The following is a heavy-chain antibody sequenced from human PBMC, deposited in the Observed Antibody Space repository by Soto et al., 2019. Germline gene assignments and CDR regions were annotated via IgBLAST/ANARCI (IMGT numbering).Heavy chain of an antibody. CDR2: LNPNGGST. J-gene: IGHJ4*02. CDR1: GYTFTNSY. V-gene: IGHV1-46*01. D-gene: IGHD6-13*01. CDR3: ARNSAAGDY. Sequence: QVQLVQSGAEVKKPGASVKVSCKASGYTFTNSYIHWVRQAPGQGLEWMALLNPNGGSTNYAQNFQGRVTVTRDTSTSTVYMELTSLTSEDTAVYYCARNSAAGDYWGQGTLVTVSS.